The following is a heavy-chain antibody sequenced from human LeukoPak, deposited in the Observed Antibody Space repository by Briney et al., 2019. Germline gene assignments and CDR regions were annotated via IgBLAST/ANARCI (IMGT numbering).Heavy chain of an antibody. Sequence: GGSLRLSCAASGFTVSSNYMSWVRQAPGKGLEWVSVIYSGGSTYYADSVKGRFTISRDNSKNTLYLQMNSLRAEDTAVYYCAREPTLAGWLDYWGQGTLVTVSS. CDR1: GFTVSSNY. CDR2: IYSGGST. J-gene: IGHJ4*02. CDR3: AREPTLAGWLDY. V-gene: IGHV3-66*01. D-gene: IGHD6-19*01.